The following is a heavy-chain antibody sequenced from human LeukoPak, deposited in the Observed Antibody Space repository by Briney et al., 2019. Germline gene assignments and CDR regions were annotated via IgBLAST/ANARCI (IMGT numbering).Heavy chain of an antibody. CDR1: GGTFSSYA. D-gene: IGHD3-16*01. Sequence: RASVKVSCKASGGTFSSYAISWVRQAPGQGLEWMGRIIPILGIASYAQKFQGRVTITADKSTSTAYMELSSLRSEDTAVYYCARSPAVRGGPSFDYWGQGTLVTVSS. J-gene: IGHJ4*02. V-gene: IGHV1-69*04. CDR3: ARSPAVRGGPSFDY. CDR2: IIPILGIA.